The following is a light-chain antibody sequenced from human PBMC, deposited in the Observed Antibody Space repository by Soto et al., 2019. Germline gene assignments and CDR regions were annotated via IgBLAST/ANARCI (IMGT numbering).Light chain of an antibody. Sequence: EIVLTQSPATLSSSPGERATLSCRASQTVSNKLAWYQHKPGQAPRLLIYDTSNRATGIPARFSGSGSGTDFTLTISSLEPEDFAVYYCHQRKSWPRKFGQGTKVDIK. V-gene: IGKV3-11*01. CDR1: QTVSNK. J-gene: IGKJ1*01. CDR2: DTS. CDR3: HQRKSWPRK.